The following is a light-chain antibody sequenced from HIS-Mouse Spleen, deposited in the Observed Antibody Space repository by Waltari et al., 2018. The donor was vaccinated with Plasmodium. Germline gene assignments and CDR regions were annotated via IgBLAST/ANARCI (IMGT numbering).Light chain of an antibody. CDR2: DAS. CDR1: QSVSSY. Sequence: EIVLTQSPATLSLSPGERATLSCRASQSVSSYLAWYQQKPGQAPRLLSSDASNRATGIPARFSGSGSGTDFTLTISSLEPEDFAVYYCQQRSNWPRVLTFGGGTKVEIK. CDR3: QQRSNWPRVLT. V-gene: IGKV3-11*01. J-gene: IGKJ4*01.